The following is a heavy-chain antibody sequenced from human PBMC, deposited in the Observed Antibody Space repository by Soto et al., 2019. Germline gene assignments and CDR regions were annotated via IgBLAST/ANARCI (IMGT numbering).Heavy chain of an antibody. CDR3: ARAGVTPHFFDY. Sequence: GGSLRLSCAASGISVRTNYMSWVRQAPGKGLEWVSVFESGGSIYYADSVKGRFIISRDYAKNTVYLQMNSLRADDTAVYYCARAGVTPHFFDYWGQGPWSPSPQ. CDR2: FESGGSI. D-gene: IGHD2-21*02. CDR1: GISVRTNY. V-gene: IGHV3-53*01. J-gene: IGHJ4*02.